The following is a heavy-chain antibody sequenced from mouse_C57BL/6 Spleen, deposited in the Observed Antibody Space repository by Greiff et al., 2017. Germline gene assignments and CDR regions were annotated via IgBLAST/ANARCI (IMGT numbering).Heavy chain of an antibody. Sequence: VQLQQSGAELVKPGASVKLSCKASGYTFPSYWMHWVKQRPGQGLEWIGMIHPSSGSTNYKEKFKSKATLTVDTSSSPAYMQLSSLTSEDSAVYDGARPPYYSRPYWYFDVWGTGTTVTVSS. D-gene: IGHD2-5*01. J-gene: IGHJ1*03. CDR3: ARPPYYSRPYWYFDV. V-gene: IGHV1-64*01. CDR1: GYTFPSYW. CDR2: IHPSSGST.